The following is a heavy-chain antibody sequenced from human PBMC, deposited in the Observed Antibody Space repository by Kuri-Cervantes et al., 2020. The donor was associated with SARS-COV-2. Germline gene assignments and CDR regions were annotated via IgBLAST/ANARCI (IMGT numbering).Heavy chain of an antibody. D-gene: IGHD3-3*01. CDR1: GYTLTELS. CDR3: ARGQYYDFWSGANNWFDP. Sequence: ASVKVSCKVSGYTLTELSMHWVRQAPGKGLEWMGGFDPEDGETIYAQKFQGRVTMTEDTSTDTAYMELSSLRSEDTAVYYCARGQYYDFWSGANNWFDPWGQGTLVTVSS. CDR2: FDPEDGET. V-gene: IGHV1-24*01. J-gene: IGHJ5*02.